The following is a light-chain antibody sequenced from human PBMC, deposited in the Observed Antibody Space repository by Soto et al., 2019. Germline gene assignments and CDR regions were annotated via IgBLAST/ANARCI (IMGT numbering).Light chain of an antibody. V-gene: IGKV3-15*01. J-gene: IGKJ3*01. Sequence: EIVRTQSPATLSVSPCERATLACRASQSVSSNLAWYQQQPGQAPRLLIYGASTMATGIPARFSGSGSGTEFTLTISSLQCEDFAVQFCPQYNNWPLTCGPGTNVDIK. CDR2: GAS. CDR1: QSVSSN. CDR3: PQYNNWPLT.